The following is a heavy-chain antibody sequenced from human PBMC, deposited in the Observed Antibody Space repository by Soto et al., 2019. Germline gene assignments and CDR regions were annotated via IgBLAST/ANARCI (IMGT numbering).Heavy chain of an antibody. CDR1: GYTFTSYY. J-gene: IGHJ6*02. Sequence: GASVKVSCKASGYTFTSYYMHWVRQAPGQGLEWMGIINPSGGSTSYAQKFQGRVTMTRGTSTSTVYMELSSLRSEGTAVYYCARGLLPVTMIVGYGMDVWGQGTTVTVSS. CDR3: ARGLLPVTMIVGYGMDV. CDR2: INPSGGST. D-gene: IGHD3-22*01. V-gene: IGHV1-46*01.